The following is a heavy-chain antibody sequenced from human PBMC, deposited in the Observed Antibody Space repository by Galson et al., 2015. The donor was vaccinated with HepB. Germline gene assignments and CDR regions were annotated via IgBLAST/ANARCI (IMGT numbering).Heavy chain of an antibody. V-gene: IGHV1-69*13. CDR2: IIPIFGTA. CDR1: GGTFSRYA. D-gene: IGHD1-26*01. J-gene: IGHJ5*02. CDR3: ARDAAGGHGWFDP. Sequence: SVKVSCKASGGTFSRYAISWVRQAPGQGLEWMGGIIPIFGTANYAQKFQGRVTITADESTSTAYMELSSLRSEDTAVYYCARDAAGGHGWFDPWGQGTLVTVSS.